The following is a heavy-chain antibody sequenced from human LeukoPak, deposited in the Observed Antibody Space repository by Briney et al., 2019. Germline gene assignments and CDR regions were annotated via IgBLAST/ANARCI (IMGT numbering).Heavy chain of an antibody. J-gene: IGHJ4*02. CDR2: FSYGGST. D-gene: IGHD3-22*01. Sequence: SETLSLTCAVSGDSISSYFWNWIRQPPGKGLEWIGFFSYGGSTNYNPSLESRVTISIDTSKNQFSLKLSSVTAADTAVYYCAREPPSLYYDSSGYLDYWGQGTLVTVSS. CDR1: GDSISSYF. V-gene: IGHV4-59*01. CDR3: AREPPSLYYDSSGYLDY.